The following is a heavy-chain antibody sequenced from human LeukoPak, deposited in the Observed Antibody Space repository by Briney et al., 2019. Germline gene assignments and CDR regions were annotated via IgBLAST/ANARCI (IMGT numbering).Heavy chain of an antibody. CDR1: GFLFSDYS. J-gene: IGHJ5*02. D-gene: IGHD3-3*01. Sequence: GGSLRLSCAASGFLFSDYSLNWVRQAPGKGLEWVASISSGRNYIYYADSVKGRFTIPRDNAKNALYLQMSSLRAEDTAVYFCKRDRDLGVGNWFDPWSQGTLATVSS. CDR3: KRDRDLGVGNWFDP. V-gene: IGHV3-21*01. CDR2: ISSGRNYI.